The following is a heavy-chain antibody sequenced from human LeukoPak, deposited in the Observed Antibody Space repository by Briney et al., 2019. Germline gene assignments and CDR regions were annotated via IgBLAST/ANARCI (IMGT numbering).Heavy chain of an antibody. CDR1: GYSFTNYD. CDR2: LNPNTGNT. CDR3: ARANNYYDSSGYRVLDAFDI. V-gene: IGHV1-8*02. D-gene: IGHD3-22*01. Sequence: ASVKVSCKASGYSFTNYDINWVRQATGQGLEWMGWLNPNTGNTGYAQKFQGRVTMTRNTSISTAYMELSSLRSEDTAVYYCARANNYYDSSGYRVLDAFDIWGQGTMVTVSS. J-gene: IGHJ3*02.